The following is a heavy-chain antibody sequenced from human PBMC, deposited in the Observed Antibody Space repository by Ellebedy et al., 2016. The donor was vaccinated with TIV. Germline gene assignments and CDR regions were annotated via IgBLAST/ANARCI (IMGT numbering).Heavy chain of an antibody. V-gene: IGHV3-21*04. J-gene: IGHJ2*01. CDR1: GFTFSSYS. Sequence: GESLKISCAASGFTFSSYSMNWVRQAPGKGLEWISTVRIGSDTTYYADSVKGRFTISRDNAKNSLYLQMNSLRAEDTAVYYCARESYGRRYFDLWGRGTLVTVSS. CDR3: ARESYGRRYFDL. D-gene: IGHD4-23*01. CDR2: VRIGSDTT.